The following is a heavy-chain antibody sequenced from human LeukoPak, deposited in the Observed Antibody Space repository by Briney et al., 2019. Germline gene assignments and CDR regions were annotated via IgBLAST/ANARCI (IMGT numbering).Heavy chain of an antibody. D-gene: IGHD3-3*02. CDR1: GYSFTNYG. V-gene: IGHV1-18*01. CDR2: ISAYNGNT. CDR3: ASSLSGMSNFDY. J-gene: IGHJ4*02. Sequence: ASVKVSCKASGYSFTNYGFSWVRQAPGQGLEWMGWISAYNGNTNYAQKYQGRVTMTTDTSTSTAYMELRSLRSDDTAVYYCASSLSGMSNFDYWGQGSLITVSS.